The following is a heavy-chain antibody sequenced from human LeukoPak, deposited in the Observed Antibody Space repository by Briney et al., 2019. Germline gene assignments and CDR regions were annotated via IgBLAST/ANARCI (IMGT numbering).Heavy chain of an antibody. V-gene: IGHV3-9*01. Sequence: LRLSCATSGFTFDDYAMHWVRQVPGKGLEWVSGISWDSGHIAYADSVKGRFTISRDNAKNSLYLQMNSLRAEDTAVYYCARDLMKVWGQGTLVTVSS. CDR3: ARDLMKV. J-gene: IGHJ4*02. CDR1: GFTFDDYA. CDR2: ISWDSGHI.